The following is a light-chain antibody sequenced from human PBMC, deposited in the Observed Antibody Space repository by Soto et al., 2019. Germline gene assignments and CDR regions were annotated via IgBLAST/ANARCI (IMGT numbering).Light chain of an antibody. CDR2: AAS. CDR1: QGIRNY. J-gene: IGKJ1*01. V-gene: IGKV1-6*01. CDR3: LQDYNYPRT. Sequence: AIQMTQSPSSLSSSVGERVTISCRASQGIRNYLAWYQQKPGQAPKLLIYAASSLQSGVPSRFSGSGSGTDFTLTISSLQPEDFATYYCLQDYNYPRTFGQGTKVDIK.